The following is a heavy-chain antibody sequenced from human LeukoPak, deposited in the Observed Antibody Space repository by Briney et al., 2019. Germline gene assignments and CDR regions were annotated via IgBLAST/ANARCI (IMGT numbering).Heavy chain of an antibody. Sequence: PGGSLRLSCAASGFTFSDYYMSWIRQAPGKGLEWVSYISSSGSTIYYADSVKGRFTISRDNAKNSLYLQMNSLRAEDTAVYYCARPWSSSWYAFDYWGQGTLVTVSS. CDR2: ISSSGSTI. CDR1: GFTFSDYY. CDR3: ARPWSSSWYAFDY. D-gene: IGHD6-13*01. V-gene: IGHV3-11*01. J-gene: IGHJ4*02.